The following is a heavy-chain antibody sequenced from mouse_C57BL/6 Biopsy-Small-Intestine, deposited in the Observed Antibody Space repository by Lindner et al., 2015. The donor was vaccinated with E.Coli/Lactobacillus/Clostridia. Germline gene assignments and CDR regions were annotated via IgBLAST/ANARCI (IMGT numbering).Heavy chain of an antibody. CDR2: IYPRSGNT. D-gene: IGHD2-3*01. CDR1: GYTFTSYG. J-gene: IGHJ4*01. Sequence: VQLQESGAELARPGASVKLSCKASGYTFTSYGISWVKQRTGQGLEWIGEIYPRSGNTYYNEKFKGKATLTADKSSSTAYMELRSLTSEDSAVYFCARSDGYYVSGAMDYWGQGTSVTVSS. CDR3: ARSDGYYVSGAMDY. V-gene: IGHV1-81*01.